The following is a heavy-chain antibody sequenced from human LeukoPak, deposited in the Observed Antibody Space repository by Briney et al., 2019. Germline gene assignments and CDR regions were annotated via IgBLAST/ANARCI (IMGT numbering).Heavy chain of an antibody. CDR1: DYSINSGYY. CDR3: ARVFWSGYSYFDY. Sequence: PSETLSLTCTVSDYSINSGYYWDWIRQPPGKGLEWIGSIYHSGSTYYNPSLKSRVTISVNTSKNQFSLKLSSVTAADTAVYYCARVFWSGYSYFDYWGQGTLVTVSS. J-gene: IGHJ4*02. V-gene: IGHV4-38-2*02. D-gene: IGHD3-3*01. CDR2: IYHSGST.